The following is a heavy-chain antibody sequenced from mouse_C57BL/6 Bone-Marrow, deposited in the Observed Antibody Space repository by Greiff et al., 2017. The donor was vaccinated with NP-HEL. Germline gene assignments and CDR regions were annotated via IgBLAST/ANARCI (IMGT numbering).Heavy chain of an antibody. J-gene: IGHJ2*01. Sequence: EVKLMESGGGLVQPGGSLSFSCAASGFTFTDYYMSWVRQPPGKALEWLGFIRNKANGYTTEYSASVKGRFTISRDNSQSILYLQMNALRAEDSATYYCASYYYGSSYVFDYWGQGTTLTVSS. CDR2: IRNKANGYTT. CDR3: ASYYYGSSYVFDY. D-gene: IGHD1-1*01. CDR1: GFTFTDYY. V-gene: IGHV7-3*01.